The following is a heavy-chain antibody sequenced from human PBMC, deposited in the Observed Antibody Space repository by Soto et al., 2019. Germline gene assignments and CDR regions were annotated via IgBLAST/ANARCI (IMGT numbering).Heavy chain of an antibody. Sequence: PGGSLRLSCAVSGFTFSWYAMNWVRQAPGKGLEWVASIRGSGGSTYYGDSMKGRFTISRDNAKNSLYLEMNSLRAEDTAVYYCARESEDLTSNFDYWGQGTLVTVSS. CDR2: IRGSGGST. V-gene: IGHV3-21*06. CDR1: GFTFSWYA. J-gene: IGHJ4*02. CDR3: ARESEDLTSNFDY.